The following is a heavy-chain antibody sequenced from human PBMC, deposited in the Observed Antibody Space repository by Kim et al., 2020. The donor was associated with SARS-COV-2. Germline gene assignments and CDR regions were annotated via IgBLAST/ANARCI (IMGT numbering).Heavy chain of an antibody. V-gene: IGHV5-51*01. D-gene: IGHD6-13*01. J-gene: IGHJ4*02. Sequence: YIPPFQGQVTISADRSVSTAYLQWSSLRASDTAMYYCARLTRSSWRRFDYWGQGTLVTVSS. CDR3: ARLTRSSWRRFDY.